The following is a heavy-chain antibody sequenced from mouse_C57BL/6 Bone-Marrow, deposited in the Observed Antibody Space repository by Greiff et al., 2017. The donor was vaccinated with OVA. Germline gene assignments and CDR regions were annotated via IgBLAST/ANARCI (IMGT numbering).Heavy chain of an antibody. Sequence: VQLQQPGAELVKPGASVKLSCKASGYTFTSYWMHWVKQRPGQGLEWIGMIHPNSGSTNYNEKFKSKATLTVDKSSSTAYMQLSSLTSEDSAVYYCALYYGSPYWYFDVWGTGTTVTVSS. CDR3: ALYYGSPYWYFDV. V-gene: IGHV1-64*01. CDR1: GYTFTSYW. D-gene: IGHD1-1*01. CDR2: IHPNSGST. J-gene: IGHJ1*03.